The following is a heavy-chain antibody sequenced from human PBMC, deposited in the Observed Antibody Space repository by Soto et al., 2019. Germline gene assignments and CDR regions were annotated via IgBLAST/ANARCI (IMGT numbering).Heavy chain of an antibody. CDR2: IWYDGSEK. Sequence: QVQLVESGGGVVQPGRSLRLSCAASGVIFNGYGMHWVRQAPGKGLERVAVIWYDGSEKYYADSVRGRFTISRDNSKNTLYLQMNSLRAEDTAGYYCVRDGVGATAFFGFFDYWGQGTLVTVSS. V-gene: IGHV3-33*01. CDR3: VRDGVGATAFFGFFDY. D-gene: IGHD1-26*01. J-gene: IGHJ4*02. CDR1: GVIFNGYG.